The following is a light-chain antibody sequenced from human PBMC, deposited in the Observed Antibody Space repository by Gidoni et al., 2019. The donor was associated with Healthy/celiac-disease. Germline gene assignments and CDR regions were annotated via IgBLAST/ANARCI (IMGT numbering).Light chain of an antibody. V-gene: IGKV1-39*01. CDR3: QQSYSTLAT. Sequence: DIQMTQSPSSQSASVGDRVTITCRASQSISSYLNWYQQKPGKAPKLLIYAASSLQSGVPSRFSGSGSGTDFPLTISSLQPEDFATYYCQQSYSTLATFGHGTKVEIK. CDR2: AAS. CDR1: QSISSY. J-gene: IGKJ1*01.